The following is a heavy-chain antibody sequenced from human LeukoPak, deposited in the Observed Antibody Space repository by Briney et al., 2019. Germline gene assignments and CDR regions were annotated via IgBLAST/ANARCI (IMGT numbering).Heavy chain of an antibody. CDR1: GGSFSGYY. V-gene: IGHV4-34*01. Sequence: SETLSLTCAVYGGSFSGYYWSWIRQPPGKGLEWIGEINHSGSTNYNPSLKSRVTISVDTSKNQFSLKLSSVTAADTTVYYCARALTMVRGVPYYFDYWGQGTLVTVSS. D-gene: IGHD3-10*01. CDR2: INHSGST. CDR3: ARALTMVRGVPYYFDY. J-gene: IGHJ4*02.